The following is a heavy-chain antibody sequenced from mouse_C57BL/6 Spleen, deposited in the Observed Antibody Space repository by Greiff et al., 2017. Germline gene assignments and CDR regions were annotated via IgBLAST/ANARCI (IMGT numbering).Heavy chain of an antibody. CDR2: IYPSDSEP. CDR1: GYTFTSYW. CDR3: ARFPYYGSSPFAY. Sequence: VQLQQPGAELVRPGSSVKLSCKASGYTFTSYWMDWVKQRPGQGLEWIGNIYPSDSEPHYNQKFKDKATLTVDKSSSTAYMQLSSLTSEDSAVYYCARFPYYGSSPFAYWGQGTLVTVSA. V-gene: IGHV1-61*01. D-gene: IGHD1-1*01. J-gene: IGHJ3*01.